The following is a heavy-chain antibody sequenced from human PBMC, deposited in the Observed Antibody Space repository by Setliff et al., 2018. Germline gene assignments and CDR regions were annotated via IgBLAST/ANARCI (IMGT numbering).Heavy chain of an antibody. CDR2: MNPNSGNT. CDR3: ATEKFPGDWGDY. J-gene: IGHJ4*02. V-gene: IGHV1-8*01. CDR1: GYTFTSYD. D-gene: IGHD2-21*01. Sequence: ASVKVSCKASGYTFTSYDINWVRQATGQGPEWMGWMNPNSGNTGYAQKFQGKVTMTRNTSISTAYMELSSLRSEDTAVYYCATEKFPGDWGDYWGQGTLVTVSS.